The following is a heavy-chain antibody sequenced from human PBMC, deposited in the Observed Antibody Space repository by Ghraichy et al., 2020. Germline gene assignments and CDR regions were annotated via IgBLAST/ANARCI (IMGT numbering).Heavy chain of an antibody. V-gene: IGHV4-59*01. D-gene: IGHD6-13*01. CDR3: ARQPEGSLYGMDV. CDR1: GGSISSYY. Sequence: SETLSLTCTVSGGSISSYYWSWIRQPPGKGLEWIGYIYYSGTTNYNPSLKSRVTISVDTSKNQFSLTLSSVTAADTAVYYCARQPEGSLYGMDVWGQGTTVTVSS. J-gene: IGHJ6*02. CDR2: IYYSGTT.